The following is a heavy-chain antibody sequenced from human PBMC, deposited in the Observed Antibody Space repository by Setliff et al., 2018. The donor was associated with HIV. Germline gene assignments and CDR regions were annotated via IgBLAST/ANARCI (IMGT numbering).Heavy chain of an antibody. V-gene: IGHV1-69*02. D-gene: IGHD3-10*01. CDR2: TIPIFSMS. Sequence: SVKVSCKASGDTFSTHTIHWLRQAPGQGPEWMGRTIPIFSMSNAALNFQGRLMITADKSSNTAYMSLTKLTFEDTAMYYCASSYGSGVAPFDNWGQGTLVTVSS. CDR3: ASSYGSGVAPFDN. J-gene: IGHJ4*02. CDR1: GDTFSTHT.